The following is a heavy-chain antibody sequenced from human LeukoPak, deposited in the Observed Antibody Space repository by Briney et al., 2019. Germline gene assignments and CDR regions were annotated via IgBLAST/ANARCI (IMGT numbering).Heavy chain of an antibody. CDR2: ISSYYGNT. V-gene: IGHV1-18*01. CDR3: AQFQWELRGFDY. J-gene: IGHJ4*02. Sequence: GASVKVSCKASGYTFTNYGISWVRQAPGQGLEWMGWISSYYGNTNYAQRLQGRVTMTTDTSTSTAYMELRSLRSHDTAVYYCAQFQWELRGFDYWGQGTLVTVSS. CDR1: GYTFTNYG. D-gene: IGHD1-26*01.